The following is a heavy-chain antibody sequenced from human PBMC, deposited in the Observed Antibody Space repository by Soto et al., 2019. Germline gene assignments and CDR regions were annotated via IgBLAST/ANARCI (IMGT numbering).Heavy chain of an antibody. CDR1: GFTFSSYA. Sequence: PGGSLRLSCAASGFTFSSYAMHWVRQAPGKGLEWVAVISYDGSNKYYADSVKGRSTISRDNSKNTLYLQMNSLRAEDTAVYYCASLFRPLDYWGQGTLVTVSS. CDR3: ASLFRPLDY. V-gene: IGHV3-30-3*01. CDR2: ISYDGSNK. J-gene: IGHJ4*02.